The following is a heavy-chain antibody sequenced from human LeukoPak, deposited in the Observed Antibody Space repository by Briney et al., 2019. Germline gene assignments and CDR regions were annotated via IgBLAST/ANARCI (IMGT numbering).Heavy chain of an antibody. CDR1: GDSVRSGDAY. J-gene: IGHJ6*02. CDR3: ARFPIRKRAMDV. D-gene: IGHD3-3*02. V-gene: IGHV4-39*01. Sequence: SETLSLTCSVSGDSVRSGDAYWGWIRQSPLKGLEWIANIYYVGSPHYNPSLNSRRVTMSVDTAKNQFSLTLTSVTAADTAVYYCARFPIRKRAMDVWGQGTTVTVSS. CDR2: IYYVGSP.